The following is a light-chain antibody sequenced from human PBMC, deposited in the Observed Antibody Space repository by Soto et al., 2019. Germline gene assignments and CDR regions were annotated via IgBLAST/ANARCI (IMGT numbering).Light chain of an antibody. Sequence: IVMTQSPAPMSVSRGERATLSCRASQSVRSNLAWYQQKPGQAPRLLIYGASTRATGIPARFSGSGSGTEFTLTVSSLQSEDFAVYYCQQYNNWPPITFGQGTRLEI. V-gene: IGKV3-15*01. CDR3: QQYNNWPPIT. CDR1: QSVRSN. CDR2: GAS. J-gene: IGKJ5*01.